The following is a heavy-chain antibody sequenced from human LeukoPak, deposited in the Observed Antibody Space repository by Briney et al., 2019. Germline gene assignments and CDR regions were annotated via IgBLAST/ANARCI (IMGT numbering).Heavy chain of an antibody. V-gene: IGHV3-48*03. CDR3: AELGITMIGGV. CDR2: ISSSGSTI. J-gene: IGHJ6*04. Sequence: GGSLRLSCVASGFTFTNYAMNWVRQAPGKGLEWVSYISSSGSTIYYADSVKGRFTISRDNAKNSLYLQMNSLRAEDTAVYYCAELGITMIGGVWGKGTTVTISS. CDR1: GFTFTNYA. D-gene: IGHD3-10*02.